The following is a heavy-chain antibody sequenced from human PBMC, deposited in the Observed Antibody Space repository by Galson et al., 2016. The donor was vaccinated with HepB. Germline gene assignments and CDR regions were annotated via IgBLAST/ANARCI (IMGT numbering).Heavy chain of an antibody. CDR3: ARRRGCYDSRDRHVDC. CDR2: IYPGDSDT. Sequence: IGWVRQMPGKGLEWMGIIYPGDSDTRYSPSFQGQVTISADKSISTAYLQWSSLKASDTAMYYCARRRGCYDSRDRHVDCWGQGTLVTVSS. J-gene: IGHJ4*02. V-gene: IGHV5-51*01. D-gene: IGHD3-22*01.